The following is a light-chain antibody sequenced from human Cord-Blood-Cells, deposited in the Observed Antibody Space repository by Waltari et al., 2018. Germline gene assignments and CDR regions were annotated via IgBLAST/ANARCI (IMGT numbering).Light chain of an antibody. J-gene: IGLJ3*02. Sequence: QSALTQPASVSGSPGQSITISCTGTSSDVGGYNYVSRYQQHPGKAPKLMIYEGSKRPSGVSNSFSGSKSGNTASVSISGLQAEDEADYYCSSYTSSSTWVFSGGTKLTVL. CDR1: SSDVGGYNY. CDR2: EGS. CDR3: SSYTSSSTWV. V-gene: IGLV2-14*01.